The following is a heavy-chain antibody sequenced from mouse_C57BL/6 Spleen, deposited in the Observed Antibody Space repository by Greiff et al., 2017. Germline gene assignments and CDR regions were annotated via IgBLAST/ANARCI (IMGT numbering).Heavy chain of an antibody. D-gene: IGHD1-1*01. Sequence: EVKLQESGGGLVKPGGSLKLSCAASGFTFSSYAMSWVRQTPEKRLEWVATISDGGSYTYYPDNVKGRFTISRDNAKNNLYLQMSHLKSEDTAMYYCARDRYYGSSPYWYFDVWGTGTTVTVSS. J-gene: IGHJ1*03. CDR2: ISDGGSYT. V-gene: IGHV5-4*01. CDR1: GFTFSSYA. CDR3: ARDRYYGSSPYWYFDV.